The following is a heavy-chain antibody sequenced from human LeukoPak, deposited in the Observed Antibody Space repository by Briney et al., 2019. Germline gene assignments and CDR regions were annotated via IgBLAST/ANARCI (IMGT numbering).Heavy chain of an antibody. J-gene: IGHJ4*02. CDR3: ARGWGYFDF. Sequence: SETLSLTCAVYGGSFSGYYWSWIRQPPGKGLEWIGEINHSGSTNYNPSLKSRVTISVDTSKNQFSLRLSSVTAADTAVYYCARGWGYFDFWGQGTLLTVSS. CDR1: GGSFSGYY. CDR2: INHSGST. D-gene: IGHD3-16*01. V-gene: IGHV4-34*01.